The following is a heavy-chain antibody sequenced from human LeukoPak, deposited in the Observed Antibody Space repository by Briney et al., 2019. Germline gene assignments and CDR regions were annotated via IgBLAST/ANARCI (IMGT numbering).Heavy chain of an antibody. D-gene: IGHD4-17*01. CDR2: ISGSGGST. CDR3: AKDTLRSEGVFDY. Sequence: PGGSLRLSCAASGFTFSDYAMSWVRQAPGKGLEWVSAISGSGGSTYYADSVKGRFTISRDNSKNTLYLQMNSLRAEDTAVYYCAKDTLRSEGVFDYWGQGTLVTVPS. J-gene: IGHJ4*02. V-gene: IGHV3-23*01. CDR1: GFTFSDYA.